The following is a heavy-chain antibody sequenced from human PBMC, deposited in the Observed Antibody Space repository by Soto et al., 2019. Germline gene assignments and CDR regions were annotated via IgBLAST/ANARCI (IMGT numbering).Heavy chain of an antibody. Sequence: SLTCTVAGASIESYYWTWIRQSPGKGLEWIGYFHYTGSTNYSPSLKSRVTISVDTSLNQFSLKLRSVTAADTAVYYCARDESSGFLDYWGQGTLVTVSS. D-gene: IGHD6-19*01. CDR1: GASIESYY. CDR3: ARDESSGFLDY. J-gene: IGHJ4*02. V-gene: IGHV4-59*01. CDR2: FHYTGST.